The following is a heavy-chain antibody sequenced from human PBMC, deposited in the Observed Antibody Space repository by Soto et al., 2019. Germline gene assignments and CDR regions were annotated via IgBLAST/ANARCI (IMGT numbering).Heavy chain of an antibody. Sequence: QVQLRESGPGLVKPSQTLSLTCTVSGGAIDNGGFYWSWIRQQPGKGLEWIGHICCSGSSHYNPSLRRRVTISMDTSKNDLSLKLSSVTAADPAVYYCARGGAEDNYFDPWGQGTLVTVSS. CDR2: ICCSGSS. CDR3: ARGGAEDNYFDP. J-gene: IGHJ5*02. CDR1: GGAIDNGGFY. V-gene: IGHV4-31*03.